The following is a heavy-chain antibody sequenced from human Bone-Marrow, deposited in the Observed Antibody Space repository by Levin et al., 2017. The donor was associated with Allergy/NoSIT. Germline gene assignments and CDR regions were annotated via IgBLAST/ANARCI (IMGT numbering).Heavy chain of an antibody. CDR2: INHSGST. D-gene: IGHD4-23*01. J-gene: IGHJ4*02. Sequence: PSQTLSLTCAVYGGSLSGYYWSWIRQPPGKGLEWIGEINHSGSTNYNPSLKSRVTMSLDTSNNQFSLKLNSVTAADMAVYYCAREVTVTTVVTSPFDYWGQGTLVTVS. CDR1: GGSLSGYY. V-gene: IGHV4-34*01. CDR3: AREVTVTTVVTSPFDY.